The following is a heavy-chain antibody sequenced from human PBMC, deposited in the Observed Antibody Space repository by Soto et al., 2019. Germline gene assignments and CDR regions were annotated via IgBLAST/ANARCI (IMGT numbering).Heavy chain of an antibody. D-gene: IGHD4-17*01. CDR2: IIPIFGTA. CDR1: GGTFSSYA. J-gene: IGHJ2*01. CDR3: ARRRTNWYFDL. Sequence: QVQLVQSGAEGKKPGYSVKVSCKASGGTFSSYAISWLRQAPGQGLECMGGIIPIFGTANYAQKFQGRVTITADESTSTAYVELSSLRSEHPAVYSCARRRTNWYFDLWGRGTLVTVSS. V-gene: IGHV1-69*12.